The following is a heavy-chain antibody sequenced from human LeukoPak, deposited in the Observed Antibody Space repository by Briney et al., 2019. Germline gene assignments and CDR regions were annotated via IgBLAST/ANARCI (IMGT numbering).Heavy chain of an antibody. CDR3: ARGAGYNYPYYFDY. J-gene: IGHJ4*02. Sequence: GGSLRLSCAPSGFTVSSNYMIWAPQAPGKGREWVSVIYGGGNIYYADSVKGRFTISRDNSKNTLYLQMNSLRAEDTAVYYCARGAGYNYPYYFDYWGQGTLVSVSS. V-gene: IGHV3-53*01. CDR2: IYGGGNI. CDR1: GFTVSSNY. D-gene: IGHD5-24*01.